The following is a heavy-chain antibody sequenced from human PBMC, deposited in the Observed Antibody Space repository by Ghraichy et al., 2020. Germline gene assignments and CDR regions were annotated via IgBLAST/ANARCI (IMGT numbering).Heavy chain of an antibody. V-gene: IGHV4-34*01. J-gene: IGHJ5*02. CDR1: GGSFSGYY. D-gene: IGHD3-3*01. CDR3: AKSPSRYYDFWSRARDWFDP. CDR2: INHSGST. Sequence: SETLSLTCAVYGGSFSGYYWSWIRQPPGKGLEWIGEINHSGSTNYNPSLKSRVTISVDTSKNQFSLKLSSVTAADTAVYYCAKSPSRYYDFWSRARDWFDPWGQGTLVTVSS.